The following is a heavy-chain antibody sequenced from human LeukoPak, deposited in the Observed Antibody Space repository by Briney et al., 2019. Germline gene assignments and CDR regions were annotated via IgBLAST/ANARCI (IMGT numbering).Heavy chain of an antibody. J-gene: IGHJ4*02. CDR3: AKDQEGATFH. Sequence: GGSLRLSCAASGFTFSSYGVHWVRQAPGKGLEWVAVISYDGSNKYYADSVKGRFTISRDNSKNTLYLQMNSLRAEDTAVYYCAKDQEGATFHWGQGTLVTVSS. V-gene: IGHV3-30*18. CDR1: GFTFSSYG. D-gene: IGHD1-26*01. CDR2: ISYDGSNK.